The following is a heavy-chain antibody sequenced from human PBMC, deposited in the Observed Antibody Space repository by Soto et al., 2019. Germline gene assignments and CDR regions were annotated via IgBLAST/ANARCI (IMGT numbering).Heavy chain of an antibody. CDR2: ISGGSSVT. CDR3: AKVLSKNYYYPFDF. V-gene: IGHV3-23*01. J-gene: IGHJ4*02. D-gene: IGHD3-10*01. CDR1: GFTFSDND. Sequence: GVALRLSCTACGFTFSDNDMAWVRQAPGKGLEWVSTISGGSSVTYYGDSVKGRFTTSRDNAKKTLFLQLNRLSAEDTATYYCAKVLSKNYYYPFDFWGQGTQVTVSS.